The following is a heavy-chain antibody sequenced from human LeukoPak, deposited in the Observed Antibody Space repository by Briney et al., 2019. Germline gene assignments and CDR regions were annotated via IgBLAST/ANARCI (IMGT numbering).Heavy chain of an antibody. CDR3: ARLSFLVVPNRNAFDI. CDR2: INHSGST. J-gene: IGHJ3*02. D-gene: IGHD2-15*01. Sequence: PSETLSLTCAVYGGSFSGYYWSWVRQPPGKGLEWIGGINHSGSTNYNPSLKSRVTISVDTSKNQFSLKLSSVTAADTAVYYCARLSFLVVPNRNAFDIWGQGTMVTVSS. V-gene: IGHV4-34*01. CDR1: GGSFSGYY.